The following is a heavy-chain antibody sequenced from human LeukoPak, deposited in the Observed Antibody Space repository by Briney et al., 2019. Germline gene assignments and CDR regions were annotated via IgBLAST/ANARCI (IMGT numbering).Heavy chain of an antibody. CDR3: AKDLKRYCSGGSCYSGFDP. J-gene: IGHJ5*02. Sequence: PGGSLRLSCAASGFTFSSYAMSWVRQAPGKGLEWVSAISGSGGSTYYADSVKGRFTISRDNSKNTLYLQMNSLRAEDTAVYYCAKDLKRYCSGGSCYSGFDPWGQGTLITVSS. D-gene: IGHD2-15*01. CDR2: ISGSGGST. V-gene: IGHV3-23*01. CDR1: GFTFSSYA.